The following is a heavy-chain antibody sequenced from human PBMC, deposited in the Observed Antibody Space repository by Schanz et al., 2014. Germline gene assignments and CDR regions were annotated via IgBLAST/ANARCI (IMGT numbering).Heavy chain of an antibody. CDR3: VRDAGRDGYNLAFDV. V-gene: IGHV3-53*01. J-gene: IGHJ3*01. CDR1: GFTVSTPY. Sequence: DVQLVESGGGLIQPGGSLRLSCAVSGFTVSTPYMTWVRQAPGKGLECVSVLYTGGSTFYAESVRGRFFISRDSSKNTLFLHMNSLRAEDTAVYYCVRDAGRDGYNLAFDVWGQGTLVTVSS. D-gene: IGHD1-1*01. CDR2: LYTGGST.